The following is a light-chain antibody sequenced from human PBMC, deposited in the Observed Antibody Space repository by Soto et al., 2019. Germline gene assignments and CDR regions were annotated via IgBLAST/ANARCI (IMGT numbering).Light chain of an antibody. J-gene: IGKJ4*01. V-gene: IGKV1-5*01. Sequence: DIQMTQSPSTLSASVGDRVTITCRASQRISNWLAWYQQRPGKAPKLLIYDASSLQSGVPSRFSGSGSGTEFTLTISSLQPDDSATYDCQQYDSYSLTFGGGTKVEIK. CDR2: DAS. CDR3: QQYDSYSLT. CDR1: QRISNW.